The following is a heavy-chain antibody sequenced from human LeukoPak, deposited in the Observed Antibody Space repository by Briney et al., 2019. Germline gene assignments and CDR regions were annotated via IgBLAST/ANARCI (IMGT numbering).Heavy chain of an antibody. CDR3: ARDSHGYGIRYFDY. V-gene: IGHV3-64*01. CDR1: GFSFAGYT. D-gene: IGHD5-12*01. CDR2: ISSNGGST. Sequence: PGGSLRLSCAASGFSFAGYTMHWVRQAPGKGLEYVSAISSNGGSTYYANSVKGRFTISRDNSKNTLYLQMGSLRAEDMAVYYCARDSHGYGIRYFDYWGQGTLVTVSS. J-gene: IGHJ4*02.